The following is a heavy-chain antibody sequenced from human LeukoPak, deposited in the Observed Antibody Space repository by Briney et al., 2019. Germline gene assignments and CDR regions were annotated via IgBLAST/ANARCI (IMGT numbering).Heavy chain of an antibody. CDR1: GFVFSTYW. J-gene: IGHJ4*02. CDR3: ASGRHDFLH. D-gene: IGHD3/OR15-3a*01. Sequence: GGSLRLSCAASGFVFSTYWMTWVRQAPGKGLEWVANINLDGTEEHYVDSSLKGRFTTSRDNAKNSLYLQMTSLRVEDTAVYYCASGRHDFLHWGQGTLVTVSS. V-gene: IGHV3-7*01. CDR2: INLDGTEE.